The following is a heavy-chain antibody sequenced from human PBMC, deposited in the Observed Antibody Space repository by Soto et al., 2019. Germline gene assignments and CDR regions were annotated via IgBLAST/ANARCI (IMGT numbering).Heavy chain of an antibody. CDR1: GFTFSSYS. D-gene: IGHD2-2*01. V-gene: IGHV3-48*01. CDR2: ISSSSSTI. Sequence: GGSLRLSCAASGFTFSSYSMNWVRQAPGKGLEWVSYISSSSSTIYYADSVKGRFTISRDNAKNSLYLQMNSLRAEDTAVYYCAREQISSTENYWGQGTLVTVSS. J-gene: IGHJ4*02. CDR3: AREQISSTENY.